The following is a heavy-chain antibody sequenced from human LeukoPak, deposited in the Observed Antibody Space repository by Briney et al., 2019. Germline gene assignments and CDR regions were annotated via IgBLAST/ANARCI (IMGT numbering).Heavy chain of an antibody. CDR1: GGSISSGSYY. V-gene: IGHV4-39*01. CDR2: IYYSGST. Sequence: SETLSLTCTVSGGSISSGSYYWGWIRQPPGKGLEWIGSIYYSGSTYYNPSLKSRVTISVDTSKNQFSLKLSSVTAADTAVYYCAKITIPEYYYYYYMDVWGKGTTVTISS. D-gene: IGHD3-10*01. J-gene: IGHJ6*03. CDR3: AKITIPEYYYYYYMDV.